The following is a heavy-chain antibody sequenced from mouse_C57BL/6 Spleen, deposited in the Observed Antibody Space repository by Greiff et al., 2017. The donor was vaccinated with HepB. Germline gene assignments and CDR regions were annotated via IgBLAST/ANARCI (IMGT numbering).Heavy chain of an antibody. CDR2: IDPETGGT. CDR1: GYTFTDYE. V-gene: IGHV1-15*01. J-gene: IGHJ4*01. CDR3: TRKGGVSMDY. Sequence: VQLQQSGAELVRPGASVTLSCKASGYTFTDYEMHWVKQTPVHGLEWIGAIDPETGGTAYNQKFKGKAILTADKSSSTAYMELRSLTSEDSAVYYCTRKGGVSMDYWGQGTSVTVSS.